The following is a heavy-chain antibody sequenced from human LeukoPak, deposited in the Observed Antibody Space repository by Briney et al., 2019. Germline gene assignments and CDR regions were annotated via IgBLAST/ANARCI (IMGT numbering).Heavy chain of an antibody. D-gene: IGHD5-12*01. J-gene: IGHJ6*03. Sequence: PGGSLRLSCAASGFTFSDYYMSWIRQAPGKGLEWVSYISSSGSTIYYADSVKGRFTISRDNAKNSLYLQMNSLRAEDTAVYYCAKERSGYDLVLYYMDVWGKGTTVTISS. CDR2: ISSSGSTI. CDR1: GFTFSDYY. CDR3: AKERSGYDLVLYYMDV. V-gene: IGHV3-11*04.